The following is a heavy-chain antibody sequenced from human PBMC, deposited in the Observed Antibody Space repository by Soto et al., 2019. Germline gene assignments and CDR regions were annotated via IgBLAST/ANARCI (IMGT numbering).Heavy chain of an antibody. V-gene: IGHV3-23*01. J-gene: IGHJ4*02. Sequence: EVQLLESGGGLVQPGGSLRLSCAASGFTFSSHVMSWVRQAPGKGLEWVSGISTGGGSTDYADSVKGRFTISRDNSKNTLHLQTKSLRAEDTAVYYCARSREIIASAGSFDYWGQGTLVTVSS. CDR3: ARSREIIASAGSFDY. CDR1: GFTFSSHV. D-gene: IGHD6-25*01. CDR2: ISTGGGST.